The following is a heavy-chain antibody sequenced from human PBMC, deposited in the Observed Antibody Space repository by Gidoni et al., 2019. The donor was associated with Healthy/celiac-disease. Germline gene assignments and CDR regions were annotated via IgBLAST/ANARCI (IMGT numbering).Heavy chain of an antibody. CDR1: GYTFTSYY. D-gene: IGHD1-26*01. CDR2: INPSGGST. V-gene: IGHV1-46*03. Sequence: QVQLVQSGAEVKKPGASVKVSCKASGYTFTSYYMHWVRQAPGQGLEWMGIINPSGGSTSYAQKFQGRVTMTRDTSTSTVYMELSSLRSEDTAVYYCARDYIPGRPMATRPTTYYYYGMDVWGQGTTVTVSS. J-gene: IGHJ6*02. CDR3: ARDYIPGRPMATRPTTYYYYGMDV.